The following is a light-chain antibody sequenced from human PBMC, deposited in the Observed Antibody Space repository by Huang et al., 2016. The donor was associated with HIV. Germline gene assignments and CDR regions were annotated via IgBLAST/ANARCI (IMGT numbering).Light chain of an antibody. CDR3: HQYNDWPPELT. CDR1: RNITTN. CDR2: GAS. Sequence: EIVLTQSPATLSVSLGERATLSCRASRNITTNLAWYQQIPGQGPRPLVYGASTRATGVPARFSGSGSGTEFALTISSLQSQDSAIYYCHQYNDWPPELTFGGGTRVEI. V-gene: IGKV3-15*01. J-gene: IGKJ4*01.